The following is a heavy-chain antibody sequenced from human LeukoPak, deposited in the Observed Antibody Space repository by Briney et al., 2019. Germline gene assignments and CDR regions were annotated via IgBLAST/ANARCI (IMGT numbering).Heavy chain of an antibody. J-gene: IGHJ4*02. V-gene: IGHV3-30*02. CDR1: GFTFSSYG. D-gene: IGHD2-2*01. CDR2: IRYDGSNK. Sequence: GGSLRLSCAASGFTFSSYGMHWVRQAPGKGLEWVAFIRYDGSNKYYADSVKGRFTISRDNSKNTLYLQMNSLRAEDTAVYYCAKDQILGYIVVVYYFDYWGQGTLVTVSS. CDR3: AKDQILGYIVVVYYFDY.